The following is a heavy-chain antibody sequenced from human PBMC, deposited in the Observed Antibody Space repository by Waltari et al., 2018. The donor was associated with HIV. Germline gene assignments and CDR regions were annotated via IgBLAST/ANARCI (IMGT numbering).Heavy chain of an antibody. D-gene: IGHD3-3*01. CDR1: GGPIINSGYF. J-gene: IGHJ4*02. CDR2: INYRGTT. CDR3: ARLPETADFGNYFDF. Sequence: QLQLQESGPGLVKPSETLSLTCSVSGGPIINSGYFWVWVRQPPGKGLEWIGSINYRGTTYYNRSLGTRVTLSVDTSKNNFSLKLNSVTAADTAVYYCARLPETADFGNYFDFWGQGTLVTVFS. V-gene: IGHV4-39*02.